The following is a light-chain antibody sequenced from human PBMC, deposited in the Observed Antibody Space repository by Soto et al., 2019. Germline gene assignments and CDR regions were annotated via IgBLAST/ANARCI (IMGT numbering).Light chain of an antibody. CDR2: DAS. J-gene: IGKJ4*01. CDR3: PQRSNWRSLT. Sequence: EIVLTQSPATLSLSPGERATLSCRASQSVSSYLAWYQQKPGQAPRLLIYDASNRATGIPARFSGSGSGTDLSLTVSGLEPEDLAVDYCPQRSNWRSLTFGGGTKVEIK. V-gene: IGKV3-11*01. CDR1: QSVSSY.